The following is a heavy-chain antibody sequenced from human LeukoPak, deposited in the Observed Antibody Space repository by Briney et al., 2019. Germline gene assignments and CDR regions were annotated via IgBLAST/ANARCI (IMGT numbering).Heavy chain of an antibody. CDR2: IKQDGSEK. CDR3: ARSGYYDFWSGYGPDAFDI. V-gene: IGHV3-7*03. J-gene: IGHJ3*02. CDR1: GFTVSSNY. D-gene: IGHD3-3*01. Sequence: GGSLRLSCAASGFTVSSNYMSWVRQAPGKGLEWVANIKQDGSEKYYVDSVKGRFTISRDNAKNSLYLQMNSLRAEDTAVYYCARSGYYDFWSGYGPDAFDIWGQGTMVTVSS.